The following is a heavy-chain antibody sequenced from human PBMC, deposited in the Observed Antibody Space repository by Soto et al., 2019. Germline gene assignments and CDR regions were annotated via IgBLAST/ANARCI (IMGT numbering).Heavy chain of an antibody. V-gene: IGHV4-59*08. J-gene: IGHJ4*02. D-gene: IGHD5-18*01. Sequence: SSETLSLTCTVSGGSISSYYWSWIRQPPGKGLEWIGYTYYSGSTNYNPSLKSRVTISVDTSKNQFSLKLSSVTAADTAVYYCATRYGSCFDYPGQGTLVTVP. CDR2: TYYSGST. CDR1: GGSISSYY. CDR3: ATRYGSCFDY.